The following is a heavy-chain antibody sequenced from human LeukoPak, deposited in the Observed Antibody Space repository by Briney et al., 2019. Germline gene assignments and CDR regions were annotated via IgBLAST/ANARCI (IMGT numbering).Heavy chain of an antibody. D-gene: IGHD2-15*01. CDR3: ATVAALETPGSFDY. CDR1: GFTFSSYW. J-gene: IGHJ4*02. CDR2: IYSGGST. Sequence: GGSLRLSCAASGFTFSSYWMHWVRQAPGKGLEWVSVIYSGGSTYYADSVKGRFTISRDNSKNTLYLQMNSLRAEDTAVYYCATVAALETPGSFDYWGQGTLVTVSS. V-gene: IGHV3-53*01.